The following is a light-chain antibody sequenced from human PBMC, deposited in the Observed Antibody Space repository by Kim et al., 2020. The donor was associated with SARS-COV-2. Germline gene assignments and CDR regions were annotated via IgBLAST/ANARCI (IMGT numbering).Light chain of an antibody. V-gene: IGKV1-5*03. CDR3: QQYNSYWT. CDR1: QTSSSW. J-gene: IGKJ1*01. CDR2: KAS. Sequence: SESVGHRVTVPYRASQTSSSWFAWYQQQPGKAPNLLIYKASSRESGVLTRFSGSGSGTDFPLSISSRQPDDFAPYSIQQYNSYWTFGQGTKVDI.